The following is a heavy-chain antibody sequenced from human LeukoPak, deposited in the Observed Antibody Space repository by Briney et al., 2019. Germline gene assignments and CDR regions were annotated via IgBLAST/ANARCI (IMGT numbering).Heavy chain of an antibody. CDR3: VRDALEGYYSYYYMDV. V-gene: IGHV4-59*11. D-gene: IGHD1-1*01. CDR2: ISNGGRP. CDR1: GGPIISHY. J-gene: IGHJ6*03. Sequence: PLETLSLTCSVSGGPIISHYWSWIRQPPGRGREGMGNISNGGRPDYTPSLRSRVTISINTYKGQFYLELSSVTAADSAIYYCVRDALEGYYSYYYMDVWGRGTTVTVSS.